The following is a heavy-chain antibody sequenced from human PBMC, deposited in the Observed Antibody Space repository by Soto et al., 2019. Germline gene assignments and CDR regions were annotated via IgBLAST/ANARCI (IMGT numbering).Heavy chain of an antibody. V-gene: IGHV4-59*01. CDR2: IYYSGST. CDR1: GGSISSYY. J-gene: IGHJ4*02. Sequence: SETLSLTCTVSGGSISSYYWSWIRQPPGEGLEWIGYIYYSGSTNYNPSLKSRVTISVDTSKNQFSLKLSSVTAADTAVYYCARGLPYGSGSYYGRNFFDYWGQGTLVTVSS. D-gene: IGHD3-10*01. CDR3: ARGLPYGSGSYYGRNFFDY.